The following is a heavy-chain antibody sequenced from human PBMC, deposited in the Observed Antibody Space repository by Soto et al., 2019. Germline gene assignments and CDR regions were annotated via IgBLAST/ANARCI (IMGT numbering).Heavy chain of an antibody. D-gene: IGHD5-18*01. J-gene: IGHJ6*02. CDR1: GYTFTGYY. CDR2: INPNSGGT. Sequence: ASVKVSCKASGYTFTGYYMHWVRQAPGQGLEWMGWINPNSGGTNYAQKFQGWVTMTRDTSMSTAYMELSRLRSDDTAVYYCARARLWAYYGMDVWGQGTTVTVSS. CDR3: ARARLWAYYGMDV. V-gene: IGHV1-2*04.